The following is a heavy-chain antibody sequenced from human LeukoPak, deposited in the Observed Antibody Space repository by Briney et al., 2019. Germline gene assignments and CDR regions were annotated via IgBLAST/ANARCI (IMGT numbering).Heavy chain of an antibody. J-gene: IGHJ4*02. CDR3: ARTPITMVRGVIIFDY. CDR1: GGSISSGGYY. CDR2: IYYSGST. D-gene: IGHD3-10*01. V-gene: IGHV4-31*03. Sequence: PSETLSLTCTVTGGSISSGGYYWSWIRQHPRKGLEWIGYIYYSGSTYYNPSLKSRVTISVDTSKNQFSLKLSSVTAADTAVYYCARTPITMVRGVIIFDYWGQGTLVTVSS.